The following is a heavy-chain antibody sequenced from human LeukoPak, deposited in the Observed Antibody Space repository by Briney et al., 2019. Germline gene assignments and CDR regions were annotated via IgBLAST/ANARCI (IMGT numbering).Heavy chain of an antibody. CDR2: INHSGST. D-gene: IGHD2/OR15-2a*01. V-gene: IGHV4-34*01. CDR1: GGSFSGYY. Sequence: SETLSLTCAVYGGSFSGYYWSWIRQPPGKGLEWIGEINHSGSTNYNPSLKSRVTISVDKSKNQFSLKLSSVTAADTAVYYCARARLHRVYYFDYWGQGTLVIVSS. J-gene: IGHJ4*02. CDR3: ARARLHRVYYFDY.